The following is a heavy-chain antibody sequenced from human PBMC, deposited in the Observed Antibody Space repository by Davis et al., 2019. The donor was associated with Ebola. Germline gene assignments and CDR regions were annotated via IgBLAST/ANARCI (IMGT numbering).Heavy chain of an antibody. CDR3: ASSLVVPAAIERTGSWFDP. J-gene: IGHJ5*02. CDR1: GFTFSSYA. Sequence: PGGSLRLSCAASGFTFSSYAMHWVRQAPGKGLEWVAVISYDGSNKYYADSVKGRFTISRDNSKNTLYLQMNSLRAEDTAVYYCASSLVVPAAIERTGSWFDPWGQGALVTVSS. D-gene: IGHD2-2*01. V-gene: IGHV3-30-3*01. CDR2: ISYDGSNK.